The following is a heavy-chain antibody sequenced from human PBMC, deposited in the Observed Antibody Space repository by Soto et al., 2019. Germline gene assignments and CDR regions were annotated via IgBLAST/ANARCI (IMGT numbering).Heavy chain of an antibody. V-gene: IGHV3-33*01. CDR3: ARGQLPAATTYFDF. CDR1: GFTFSSYA. Sequence: QVHLVESGGGVVQPGGSLRLSCAASGFTFSSYAIHWVRQAPGKGLEWVAIIWFDGSNKYYADSVKGRFSISRDNSKNTLFLQMDSLRAEDTAVYYCARGQLPAATTYFDFWGQRTLVIVSS. D-gene: IGHD2-15*01. CDR2: IWFDGSNK. J-gene: IGHJ4*02.